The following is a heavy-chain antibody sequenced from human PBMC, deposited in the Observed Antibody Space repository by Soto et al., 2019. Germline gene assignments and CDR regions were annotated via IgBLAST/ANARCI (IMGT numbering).Heavy chain of an antibody. D-gene: IGHD4-4*01. CDR1: GGSISSGDYY. CDR2: IYYSGST. V-gene: IGHV4-30-4*02. CDR3: ARGWSQRVSVTTWSFWFDP. J-gene: IGHJ5*02. Sequence: SETLSLTCTVSGGSISSGDYYWSWIRQPPGKGLEWIGYIYYSGSTYYNPSLKSRVTISVDTSKNQFSLKLSSVTAADTAVYYCARGWSQRVSVTTWSFWFDPWGQGTLVTVSS.